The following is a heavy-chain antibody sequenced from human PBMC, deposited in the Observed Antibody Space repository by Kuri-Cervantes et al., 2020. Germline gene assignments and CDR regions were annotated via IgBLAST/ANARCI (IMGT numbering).Heavy chain of an antibody. CDR3: ARGRKRYYYDSSGYYDY. CDR2: VYSSGNT. Sequence: SETLSLTCSVSGGSVSSDSSYWSWIRQPPGKGLEWIGGVYSSGNTNFNPSLKSRVTISVDTSKNQFSLKLSSVTAADTAVYSCARGRKRYYYDSSGYYDYWGQGTLVTVSS. D-gene: IGHD3-22*01. CDR1: GGSVSSDSSY. J-gene: IGHJ4*02. V-gene: IGHV4-61*01.